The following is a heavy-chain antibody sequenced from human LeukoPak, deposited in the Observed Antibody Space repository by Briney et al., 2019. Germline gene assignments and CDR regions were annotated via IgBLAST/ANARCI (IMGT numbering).Heavy chain of an antibody. D-gene: IGHD1-14*01. CDR1: GDTFSNNA. J-gene: IGHJ4*02. V-gene: IGHV1-69*04. CDR2: IIPTLDFS. Sequence: ASVKVSCKTSGDTFSNNAIGWVRQAPGQGLEWMGRIIPTLDFSNHAQKFQGRVTITADKSTSTPYMELSRLPSEDTPIYYCPRLSGYNRNLFDYWGQGTLVTVSS. CDR3: PRLSGYNRNLFDY.